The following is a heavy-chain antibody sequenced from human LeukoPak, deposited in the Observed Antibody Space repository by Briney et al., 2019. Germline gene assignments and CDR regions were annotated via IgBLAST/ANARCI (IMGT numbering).Heavy chain of an antibody. Sequence: SETLSLTCTVSGGSISSYYWSWIRQPPGKGLEYIGYIYYSGYTNYNPSLKSRVTISVDTSKNQFSLKLSSVTAADTAMYYCARDPATECSNGVCYKASWFDPWGQGTLVTVSS. D-gene: IGHD2-8*01. CDR2: IYYSGYT. CDR3: ARDPATECSNGVCYKASWFDP. CDR1: GGSISSYY. J-gene: IGHJ5*02. V-gene: IGHV4-59*12.